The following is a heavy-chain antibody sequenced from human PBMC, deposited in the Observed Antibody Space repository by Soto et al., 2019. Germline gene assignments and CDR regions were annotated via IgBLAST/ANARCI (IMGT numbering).Heavy chain of an antibody. V-gene: IGHV4-39*01. CDR2: IYYSGST. CDR3: ARLVSLSYYYGMDV. CDR1: GGSTSSSSYY. Sequence: SETLSLTCTVSGGSTSSSSYYWGWIRQPPGKGLEWIGSIYYSGSTYYNPSLKSRVTISVDTSKNQFSLKLSSVTAADTAVYYCARLVSLSYYYGMDVWGQGTTVTVSS. D-gene: IGHD3-10*01. J-gene: IGHJ6*02.